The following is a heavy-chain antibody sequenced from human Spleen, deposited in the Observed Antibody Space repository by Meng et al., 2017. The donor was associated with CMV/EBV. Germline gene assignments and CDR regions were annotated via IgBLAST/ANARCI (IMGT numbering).Heavy chain of an antibody. V-gene: IGHV3-11*04. CDR3: ARDWEWLGYYGMDV. CDR1: GFSFSDYY. D-gene: IGHD3-3*01. J-gene: IGHJ6*02. CDR2: ISSSGNTI. Sequence: GESLKISCAASGFSFSDYYMTWIRQAPGKGLQWISYISSSGNTIWYADSVEGRFSTFRDNAKNSLYLQMKSLRAEDTAVYYCARDWEWLGYYGMDVWGQGTTVTVSS.